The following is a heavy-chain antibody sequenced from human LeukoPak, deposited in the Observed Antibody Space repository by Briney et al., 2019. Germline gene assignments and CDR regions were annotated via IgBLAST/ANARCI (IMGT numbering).Heavy chain of an antibody. J-gene: IGHJ4*02. D-gene: IGHD3-10*02. Sequence: ASVKVSCKASGGTFSSYAISWVRQAPGQGLEWMGWISAYNGNTNYAQKLQGRVTMTTDTSTSTAYMELRSLRSDDTAVYYCARDLMSPFDYWGQGTLVTVSS. CDR1: GGTFSSYA. V-gene: IGHV1-18*01. CDR2: ISAYNGNT. CDR3: ARDLMSPFDY.